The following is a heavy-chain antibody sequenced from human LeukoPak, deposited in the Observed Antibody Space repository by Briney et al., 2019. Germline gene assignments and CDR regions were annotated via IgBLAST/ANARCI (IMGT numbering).Heavy chain of an antibody. V-gene: IGHV4-34*01. J-gene: IGHJ5*02. CDR1: GGSFSAYY. D-gene: IGHD3-3*01. CDR2: INHSGST. Sequence: SETLSLTCAVYGGSFSAYYWSWIRQPPGKGLEWIGEINHSGSTNYNPSLKSRVTISVDTSKNQFSLKLSSVTAADTAVYYCAKNGQSGFSFDPWGQGTLVTVSS. CDR3: AKNGQSGFSFDP.